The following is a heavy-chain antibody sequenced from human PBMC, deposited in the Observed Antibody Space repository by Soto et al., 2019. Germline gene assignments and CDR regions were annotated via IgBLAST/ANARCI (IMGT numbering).Heavy chain of an antibody. D-gene: IGHD3-9*01. CDR3: ARVTGYYVPDY. J-gene: IGHJ4*02. Sequence: ASVKVSCKASGHTFSSYAMHWVRQAPGQRLEWMGWINAGNGNTKYSQKFQGRVSITRDTSASTVYMELSSLRSEDTAVDYCARVTGYYVPDYWGQGTLVTVSS. CDR2: INAGNGNT. CDR1: GHTFSSYA. V-gene: IGHV1-3*01.